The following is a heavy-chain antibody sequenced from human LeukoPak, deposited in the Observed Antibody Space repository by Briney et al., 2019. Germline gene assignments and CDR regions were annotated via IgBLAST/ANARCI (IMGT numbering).Heavy chain of an antibody. Sequence: SETLSLTCNVSGGSISGYYWSWIPQPPGKGLEWIGYIYHSGGTDYNPSLKSRVTISVDTSKNQFSLRLSSVTAADTAVYYCARHSWGGYYHDYWRQGTLVTVSS. D-gene: IGHD3-16*01. J-gene: IGHJ4*02. CDR3: ARHSWGGYYHDY. CDR1: GGSISGYY. V-gene: IGHV4-59*08. CDR2: IYHSGGT.